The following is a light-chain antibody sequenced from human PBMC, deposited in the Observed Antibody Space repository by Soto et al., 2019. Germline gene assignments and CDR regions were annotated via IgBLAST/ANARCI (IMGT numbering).Light chain of an antibody. J-gene: IGKJ2*04. CDR3: QQTYTTPCS. Sequence: IQMTQSPSSLSASVGDRVTFTCQASRDITKSLNWYQHKPGKAPELLIYDASNLETGVPSRFSGGGSGTDFTFTISSLQPEDFATYYCQQTYTTPCSFGQGTKLETK. CDR2: DAS. CDR1: RDITKS. V-gene: IGKV1-33*01.